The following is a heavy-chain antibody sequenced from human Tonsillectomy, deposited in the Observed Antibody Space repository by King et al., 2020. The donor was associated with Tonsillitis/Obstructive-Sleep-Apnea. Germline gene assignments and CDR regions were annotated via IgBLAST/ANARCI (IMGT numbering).Heavy chain of an antibody. D-gene: IGHD3-22*01. CDR1: GYTFTNYH. J-gene: IGHJ4*02. Sequence: QLVQSGAEVKKPGASVKVSCKASGYTFTNYHLHWVRQAPGQGLEWLGIIHTSGGNRYYAQKFQGRVTMTRDTSTRTVYMEVTSLRSEDTAVYYCAREGPSEDGRGYYFDYWGQGTLITVSS. CDR2: IHTSGGNR. V-gene: IGHV1-46*01. CDR3: AREGPSEDGRGYYFDY.